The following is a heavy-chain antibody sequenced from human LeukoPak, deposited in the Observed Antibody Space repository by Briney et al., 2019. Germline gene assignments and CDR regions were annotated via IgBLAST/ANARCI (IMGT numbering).Heavy chain of an antibody. V-gene: IGHV1-2*02. D-gene: IGHD6-19*01. CDR2: INPNSGGT. CDR3: AVIDLAVAGRGGIFDY. CDR1: GYTFTGYY. Sequence: ASVKVSCKASGYTFTGYYMHWVRQAPGQGLEWMGWINPNSGGTNYAQKFQGRVTMTRDTSISTAYMELSRLRSDDTAVYYCAVIDLAVAGRGGIFDYWGQGTLVTVSS. J-gene: IGHJ4*02.